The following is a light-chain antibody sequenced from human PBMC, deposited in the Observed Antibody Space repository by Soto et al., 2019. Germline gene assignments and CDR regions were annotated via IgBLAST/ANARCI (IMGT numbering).Light chain of an antibody. V-gene: IGKV4-1*01. Sequence: DIVMTQSPDSLTVSLGERATINCKSSQSLLYSSNNKTYLAWYQHRPGQSPKMLIFWASAREPGVPDRFAGSGSETDFTLTISSLQAEDAAAYYCQQYYSDFFTFGQGTRLEIK. CDR3: QQYYSDFFT. CDR1: QSLLYSSNNKTY. CDR2: WAS. J-gene: IGKJ2*01.